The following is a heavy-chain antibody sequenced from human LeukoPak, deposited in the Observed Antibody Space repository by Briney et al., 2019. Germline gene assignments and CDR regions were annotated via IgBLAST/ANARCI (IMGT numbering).Heavy chain of an antibody. Sequence: PGGSLTLFCAASGFSFSSYSMNWVRQAPGKGLEWVSYISSSRSTIYYADSVKGRFNISRDNAKNSLYLQMNSLRAEDTAVYYCARGEVAAGVDYWGQGTLVTVSS. V-gene: IGHV3-48*01. CDR3: ARGEVAAGVDY. J-gene: IGHJ4*02. CDR2: ISSSRSTI. D-gene: IGHD6-13*01. CDR1: GFSFSSYS.